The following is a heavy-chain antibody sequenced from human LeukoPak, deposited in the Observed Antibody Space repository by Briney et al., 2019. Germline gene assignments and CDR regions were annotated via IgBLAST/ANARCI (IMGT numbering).Heavy chain of an antibody. CDR3: ARRLSGSYFFDY. Sequence: GGSLRLSCAASGFTFSNYWMHWVRQAPGKGLVWVSRINSDGRSTKYADSVKGRFAISRDNAKNTLYLQMNSLKTEDTAVYYCARRLSGSYFFDYWGQGTLVTVSS. D-gene: IGHD1-26*01. CDR1: GFTFSNYW. CDR2: INSDGRST. V-gene: IGHV3-74*01. J-gene: IGHJ4*02.